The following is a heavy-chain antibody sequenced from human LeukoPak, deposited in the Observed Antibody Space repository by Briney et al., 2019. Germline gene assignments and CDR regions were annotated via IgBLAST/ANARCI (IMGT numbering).Heavy chain of an antibody. CDR1: GGTFSSYA. Sequence: EASVKVSCKASGGTFSSYAISWVRQAPGQGLEWMGGIIPIFGAANYAQKFQGRVTITADESTSTAYMELSSLRSEDTAVYYCARVVDRYSSGPNWFDPWGQGTLVTVSS. V-gene: IGHV1-69*01. D-gene: IGHD6-19*01. J-gene: IGHJ5*02. CDR3: ARVVDRYSSGPNWFDP. CDR2: IIPIFGAA.